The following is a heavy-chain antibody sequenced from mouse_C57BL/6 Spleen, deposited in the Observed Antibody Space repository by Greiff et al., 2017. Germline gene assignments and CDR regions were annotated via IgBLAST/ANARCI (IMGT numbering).Heavy chain of an antibody. V-gene: IGHV1-63*01. CDR3: ARNRYGDDGKYCFDY. J-gene: IGHJ2*01. CDR2: IYPGGGYT. D-gene: IGHD2-2*01. CDR1: GYTFTNYW. Sequence: VQLQESGAELVRPGTSVKMSCEASGYTFTNYWIGWAKQRPGHGLEWIGDIYPGGGYTNYNEKFKGKATLTADKSASTAYMQFSSLPSEDSAIYCWARNRYGDDGKYCFDYWGQGTTLTVSS.